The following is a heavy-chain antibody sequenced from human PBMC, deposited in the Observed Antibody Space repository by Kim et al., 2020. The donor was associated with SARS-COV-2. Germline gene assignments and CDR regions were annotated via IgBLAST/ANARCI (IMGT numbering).Heavy chain of an antibody. V-gene: IGHV3-30*04. Sequence: GGSLRLSCAASGFTFSSYAIHWVRQAPGMGLEWVAVMSSDGSQKYYAESVKGRFTISRDNSKNTLFLQMNSLRTEDTALYYCAREDYYASGSFSLGALDIWGQGTVVTVSS. CDR2: MSSDGSQK. D-gene: IGHD3-10*01. CDR1: GFTFSSYA. J-gene: IGHJ3*02. CDR3: AREDYYASGSFSLGALDI.